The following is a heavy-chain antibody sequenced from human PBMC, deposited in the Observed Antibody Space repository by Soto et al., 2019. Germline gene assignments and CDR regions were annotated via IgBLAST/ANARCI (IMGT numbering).Heavy chain of an antibody. J-gene: IGHJ6*02. D-gene: IGHD6-19*01. V-gene: IGHV3-11*06. CDR1: GFTFNDHC. Sequence: QMQMVQFGGGLVKPGGSLRLSCAASGFTFNDHCVSWIRQAPGKGLEWVSYTCPRGGQTYHADSVEGRFTISRDNARNSLYLQMNSLRAEDTAVYYCASPTPKSGWPHGPSGMDVWGPGTTVTVSS. CDR2: TCPRGGQT. CDR3: ASPTPKSGWPHGPSGMDV.